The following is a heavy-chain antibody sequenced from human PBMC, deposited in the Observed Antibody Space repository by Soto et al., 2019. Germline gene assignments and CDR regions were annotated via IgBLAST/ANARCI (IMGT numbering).Heavy chain of an antibody. V-gene: IGHV4-4*07. D-gene: IGHD3-3*01. Sequence: SETLSLTCSVSGGTISGYYWTWIRQPAGKGLEWIGRIYSSGNTKYNPSLQSRVTMSLDTSNNQLSLRLTSVTAADTAVYYCARGQRFSDWFDPWGQGTLVTVSS. CDR1: GGTISGYY. CDR2: IYSSGNT. J-gene: IGHJ5*02. CDR3: ARGQRFSDWFDP.